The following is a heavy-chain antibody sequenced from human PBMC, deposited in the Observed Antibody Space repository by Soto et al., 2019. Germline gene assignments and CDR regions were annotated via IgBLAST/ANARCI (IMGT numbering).Heavy chain of an antibody. CDR1: GYTFTYRY. D-gene: IGHD2-2*01. CDR3: ASHIVVVPAAHNDAFDI. CDR2: ITPFNGNT. J-gene: IGHJ3*02. Sequence: QMQLVQSGAEVKKTGSSVKVSCKASGYTFTYRYLHWVRQAPGQALEWMGWITPFNGNTNYAQKFQDRVNNTRDRSMSTAYMELSSLRSEDTAMYYCASHIVVVPAAHNDAFDIWGQGTMVTVSS. V-gene: IGHV1-45*02.